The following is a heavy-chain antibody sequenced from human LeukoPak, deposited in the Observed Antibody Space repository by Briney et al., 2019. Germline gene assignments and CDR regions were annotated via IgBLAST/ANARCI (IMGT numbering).Heavy chain of an antibody. CDR2: IYSRGST. Sequence: PGGSLRLSCAASGFTVSSNYMSWVRQAPGKGLEWVSVIYSRGSTYYADSVKGRFTISRDNSKNTLYLQMNSLRAEDTAVYYCAREIITIFGVVIIRYFDYWGQGTLVTVSS. D-gene: IGHD3-3*01. J-gene: IGHJ4*02. CDR1: GFTVSSNY. CDR3: AREIITIFGVVIIRYFDY. V-gene: IGHV3-66*03.